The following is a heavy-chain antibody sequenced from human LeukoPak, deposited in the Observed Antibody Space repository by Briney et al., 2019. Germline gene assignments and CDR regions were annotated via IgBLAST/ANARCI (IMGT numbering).Heavy chain of an antibody. V-gene: IGHV1-69*13. CDR2: IIPIFGTA. D-gene: IGHD2-8*01. Sequence: SVKVSCKASGYTFTTYPINWVRQAPGQGLEWMGGIIPIFGTANYAQKFQGRVTITADESTSTAYMELSSLRSEDTAVYYCARGAGYCTNGVCYTCDYWGQGTLVTVSS. J-gene: IGHJ4*02. CDR1: GYTFTTYP. CDR3: ARGAGYCTNGVCYTCDY.